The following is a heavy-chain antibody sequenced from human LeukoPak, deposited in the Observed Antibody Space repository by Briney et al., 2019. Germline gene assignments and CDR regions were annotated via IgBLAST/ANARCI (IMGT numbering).Heavy chain of an antibody. Sequence: PGRSLRLSCAASGFTFSSYGMHWVRQAPGKGLEWVAVISYDGSNKYYADSVKGRFTISRDNSKNTLYLQMNSLRAEDTAVYYCASSVVEMATINPGAFDIWGQGTMVTVSS. CDR2: ISYDGSNK. J-gene: IGHJ3*02. D-gene: IGHD5-24*01. CDR1: GFTFSSYG. V-gene: IGHV3-30*03. CDR3: ASSVVEMATINPGAFDI.